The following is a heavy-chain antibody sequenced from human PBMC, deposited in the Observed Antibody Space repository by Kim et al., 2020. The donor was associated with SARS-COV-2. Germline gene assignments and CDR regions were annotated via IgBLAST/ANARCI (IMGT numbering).Heavy chain of an antibody. CDR1: GYTFTSYA. D-gene: IGHD6-19*01. Sequence: ASVKVSCKASGYTFTSYAMHWVRQAPGQRLEWMGWINAGNGNTKYSQKFQGRVTITRDTSASTAYMELSSLRSEDTAVYYCARDRREYSSGWGVWFDPWGQGTLVTVSS. V-gene: IGHV1-3*01. CDR2: INAGNGNT. CDR3: ARDRREYSSGWGVWFDP. J-gene: IGHJ5*02.